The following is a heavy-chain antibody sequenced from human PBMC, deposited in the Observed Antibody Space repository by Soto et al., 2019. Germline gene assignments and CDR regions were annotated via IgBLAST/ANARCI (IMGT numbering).Heavy chain of an antibody. Sequence: GLDLEWLALIYWGDDERYSPSLKSRLTITKDTSKNQVVLTMTNMDPVDTATYYCAHIGDTSFGAFDFWGQGTMVTVSS. J-gene: IGHJ3*01. D-gene: IGHD3-10*01. V-gene: IGHV2-5*02. CDR3: AHIGDTSFGAFDF. CDR2: IYWGDDE.